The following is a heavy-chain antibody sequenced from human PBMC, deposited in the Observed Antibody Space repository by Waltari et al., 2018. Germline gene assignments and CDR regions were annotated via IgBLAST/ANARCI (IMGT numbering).Heavy chain of an antibody. V-gene: IGHV7-4-1*02. CDR1: GYIFTNYA. Sequence: QVQLVQSGSELKKPGASVKVSCKASGYIFTNYAMNWVRQAPGQGLEWMGWINTKTGNPTYAQAFRGRFVFSWDTSVSTASLQISSLKAEDTAVYYCARGIQLWGRGSWYFDNWGQGTLVTVSS. CDR2: INTKTGNP. D-gene: IGHD3-16*01. J-gene: IGHJ4*02. CDR3: ARGIQLWGRGSWYFDN.